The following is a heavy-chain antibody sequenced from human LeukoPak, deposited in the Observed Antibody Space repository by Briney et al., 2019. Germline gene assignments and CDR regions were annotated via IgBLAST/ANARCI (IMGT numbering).Heavy chain of an antibody. CDR2: ISAYNGNT. J-gene: IGHJ4*02. CDR3: ARTWEVAGFDY. D-gene: IGHD6-19*01. V-gene: IGHV1-18*04. CDR1: GYTFTGYY. Sequence: ASVKVSCKASGYTFTGYYMHWVRQAPGQGLEWMGWISAYNGNTNYAQKLQGRVTMTTDTSTSTAYMELRSLRSDDTAVYYCARTWEVAGFDYWGQGTLVTVSS.